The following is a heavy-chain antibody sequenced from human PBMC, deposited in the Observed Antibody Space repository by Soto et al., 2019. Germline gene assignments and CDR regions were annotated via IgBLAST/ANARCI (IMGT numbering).Heavy chain of an antibody. CDR3: ARDGQPAYYDFWSSYSPIDY. J-gene: IGHJ4*02. Sequence: GGSLRLSCAASGFTFSSYAMHWVRQAPGKGLEYVSVISSNGGNTYYANSVKGRFTISRDNSKNTVYLQMGSLRGEDMATYYCARDGQPAYYDFWSSYSPIDYWGPGTVVTVSS. D-gene: IGHD3-3*01. CDR2: ISSNGGNT. CDR1: GFTFSSYA. V-gene: IGHV3-64*01.